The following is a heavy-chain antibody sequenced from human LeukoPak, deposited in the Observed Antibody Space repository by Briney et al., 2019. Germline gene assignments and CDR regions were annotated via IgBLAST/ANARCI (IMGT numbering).Heavy chain of an antibody. V-gene: IGHV1-3*01. CDR3: ARVGYSYGYGPGSWFDP. Sequence: ASVKVSCKASGYTFTSYAMHWVRQAPGRRLEWMGWINAGNGNTKYSQKFQGRVTMTRDTSTSTVYMELSSLRSEDTAVYYCARVGYSYGYGPGSWFDPWGQGTLVTVSS. CDR1: GYTFTSYA. D-gene: IGHD5-18*01. J-gene: IGHJ5*02. CDR2: INAGNGNT.